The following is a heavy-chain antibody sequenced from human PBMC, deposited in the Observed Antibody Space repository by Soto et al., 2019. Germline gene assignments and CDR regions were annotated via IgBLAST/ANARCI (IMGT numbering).Heavy chain of an antibody. J-gene: IGHJ4*02. CDR2: IYYSGST. CDR3: ARVPYCSGGSCYPTFDY. V-gene: IGHV4-59*01. D-gene: IGHD2-15*01. CDR1: GGSISSYY. Sequence: SETLSLTCTVSGGSISSYYWSWIRQPPGKGLEWIGYIYYSGSTNYNPSLKSRVTISVDTSKNQFSLKLSSVTAADTAVYYCARVPYCSGGSCYPTFDYWGQGTLVTVS.